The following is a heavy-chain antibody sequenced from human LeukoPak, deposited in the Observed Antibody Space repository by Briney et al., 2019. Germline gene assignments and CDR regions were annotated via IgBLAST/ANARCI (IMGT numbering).Heavy chain of an antibody. CDR1: GFTFSSYG. J-gene: IGHJ3*02. V-gene: IGHV3-30*03. CDR2: ISYDGSNK. Sequence: GRSLRLSCAATGFTFSSYGMHWVRQAPGKGLEWVAVISYDGSNKYYADSVKGRFTISRDNSKNTLYLQMNSLRAEDTAVYYCARWRLDAFDIWGQGTMVTVSS. CDR3: ARWRLDAFDI.